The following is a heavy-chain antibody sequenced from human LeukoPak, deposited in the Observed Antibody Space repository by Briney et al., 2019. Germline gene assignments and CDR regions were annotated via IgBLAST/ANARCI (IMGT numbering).Heavy chain of an antibody. J-gene: IGHJ4*02. D-gene: IGHD3-10*01. CDR2: IYYSGST. CDR1: GGSISSYY. Sequence: PSETLSLTCTVSGGSISSYYWSWIRQSPGKGLEWIGYIYYSGSTNYNPSLKSRVTISVDTSKNQFSLKLSSVTAADTAVYYCAVTLDGSGSYYNFDYWGQGTLVTVSS. V-gene: IGHV4-59*01. CDR3: AVTLDGSGSYYNFDY.